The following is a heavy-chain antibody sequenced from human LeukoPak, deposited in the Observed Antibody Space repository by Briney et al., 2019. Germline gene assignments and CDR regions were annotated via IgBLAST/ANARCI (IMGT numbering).Heavy chain of an antibody. CDR2: INHSGST. CDR1: GGSFSGYY. V-gene: IGHV4-34*01. J-gene: IGHJ5*02. Sequence: PSETLSLTCAVYGGSFSGYYWSWIRLPPGKGLEWIGEINHSGSTNYNPSLKSRVTISVDTSKNQFSLKLSSVTAADTAVYYCARALYHYDYVWGSYRPRSRFDPWGQGTLVTVSS. CDR3: ARALYHYDYVWGSYRPRSRFDP. D-gene: IGHD3-16*01.